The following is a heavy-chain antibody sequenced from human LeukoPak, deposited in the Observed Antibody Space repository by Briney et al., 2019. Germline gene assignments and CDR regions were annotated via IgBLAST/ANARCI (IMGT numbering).Heavy chain of an antibody. CDR3: AKDTSIGKYCTSGVCSPFDY. J-gene: IGHJ4*02. D-gene: IGHD2-8*01. Sequence: GGSLRLSCAASGFTFSSYAMSWVRQAPGKGLEWVSAISDSGDYTYYADSVKGRFTISRDNSKNTLYLHVNSLRAEDTAVYYCAKDTSIGKYCTSGVCSPFDYWGQGTLVTVPS. CDR1: GFTFSSYA. V-gene: IGHV3-23*01. CDR2: ISDSGDYT.